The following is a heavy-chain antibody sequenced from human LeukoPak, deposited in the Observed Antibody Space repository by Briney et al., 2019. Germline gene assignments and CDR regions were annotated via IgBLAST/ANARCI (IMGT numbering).Heavy chain of an antibody. D-gene: IGHD3-3*01. Sequence: GASVKVSCKASGYTFTSYGISWVRQAPGQGLEWMGWISAYNGNTNYAQKLQGRVTMTTDTSTSTAYMELRSLRSDDTAVYYCAREMYDFWSGCCDYWGQGTLVTVSS. CDR3: AREMYDFWSGCCDY. V-gene: IGHV1-18*01. J-gene: IGHJ4*02. CDR1: GYTFTSYG. CDR2: ISAYNGNT.